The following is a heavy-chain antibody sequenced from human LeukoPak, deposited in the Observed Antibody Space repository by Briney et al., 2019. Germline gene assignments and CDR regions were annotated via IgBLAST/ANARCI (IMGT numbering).Heavy chain of an antibody. CDR1: GFSFSSYG. J-gene: IGHJ4*02. D-gene: IGHD1-26*01. CDR2: IRYDGSNK. Sequence: GGSLRLSCAASGFSFSSYGMHWVRQAPGKGLEWVAFIRYDGSNKYYADSVKGRFTISRDNSKNTLYLQMNSLRAEDTAVYYFAQIYTAGATTIVYWGQGSLLTVSS. CDR3: AQIYTAGATTIVY. V-gene: IGHV3-30*02.